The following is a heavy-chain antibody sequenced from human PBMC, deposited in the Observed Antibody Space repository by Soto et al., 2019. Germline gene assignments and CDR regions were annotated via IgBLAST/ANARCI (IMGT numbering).Heavy chain of an antibody. Sequence: SETLSLTCTVSGGSISSGDYYWSWIRQPPGKGLEWIGYIYYSGSTYYNPSLKSRVTISVDTSKNQFSLKLSSVTAADTAVYYCARSLYDSSGFDYWGQGTLVTVSS. CDR2: IYYSGST. J-gene: IGHJ4*02. D-gene: IGHD3-22*01. CDR3: ARSLYDSSGFDY. V-gene: IGHV4-30-4*01. CDR1: GGSISSGDYY.